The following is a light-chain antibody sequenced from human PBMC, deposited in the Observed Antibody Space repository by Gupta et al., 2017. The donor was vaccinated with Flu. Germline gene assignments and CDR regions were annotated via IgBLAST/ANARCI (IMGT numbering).Light chain of an antibody. CDR3: QQYGSSPYT. J-gene: IGKJ2*01. Sequence: ILFSQSPGTLSLSPGERATLSCWASQRVGSSSLAWYQQKPGQVPRLLIYGASTRASGIPDRFSGSVSGADFTLTISSLEPDDSAVYFCQQYGSSPYTFGQGTKVEIK. CDR1: QRVGSSS. CDR2: GAS. V-gene: IGKV3-20*01.